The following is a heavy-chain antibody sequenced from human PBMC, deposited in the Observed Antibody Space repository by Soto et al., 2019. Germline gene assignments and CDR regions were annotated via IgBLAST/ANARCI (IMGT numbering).Heavy chain of an antibody. CDR1: GGTFSSYA. Sequence: SVKVSCKASGGTFSSYAISWVRQAPGQGLEWMGGIIPIFGTANYAQKFQGRVTITADESTSTAYMELSSLRSEDTAVYYCARLSAARPRTDYYYGMYVWGQGTTVTVSS. D-gene: IGHD6-6*01. CDR3: ARLSAARPRTDYYYGMYV. V-gene: IGHV1-69*13. J-gene: IGHJ6*02. CDR2: IIPIFGTA.